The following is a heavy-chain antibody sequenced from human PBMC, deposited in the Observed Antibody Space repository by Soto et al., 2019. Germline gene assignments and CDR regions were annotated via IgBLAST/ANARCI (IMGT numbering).Heavy chain of an antibody. CDR1: GFTFSAYT. CDR2: INSGTNLI. Sequence: GGSLRLSCAASGFTFSAYTMNWVRQAPGKGLEWVSYINSGTNLIYYADSVKGRFTISRDDARNSLYLQMNSLRAEDTAVYYCARTGANVGLDVWGQGTTVTVSS. D-gene: IGHD1-7*01. CDR3: ARTGANVGLDV. J-gene: IGHJ6*02. V-gene: IGHV3-48*01.